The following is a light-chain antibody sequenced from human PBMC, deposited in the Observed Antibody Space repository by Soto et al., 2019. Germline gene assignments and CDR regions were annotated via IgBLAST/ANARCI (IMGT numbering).Light chain of an antibody. CDR3: QQYGNSPWT. J-gene: IGKJ1*01. CDR1: QSVTSAF. Sequence: EIVLTQSPGTLSLSPGERATLSYRASQSVTSAFLAWYQQKPGQAPRLLMYGASSRATGIPDRFGGSASGTDFTLTISRLEPEDFAVYYCQQYGNSPWTFGQGTKVDIK. V-gene: IGKV3-20*01. CDR2: GAS.